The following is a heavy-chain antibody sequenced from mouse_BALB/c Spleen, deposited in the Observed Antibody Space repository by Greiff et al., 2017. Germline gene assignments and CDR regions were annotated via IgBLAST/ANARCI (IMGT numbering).Heavy chain of an antibody. CDR1: GFTFSSYT. CDR2: ISSGGGNT. V-gene: IGHV5-9*03. J-gene: IGHJ3*01. Sequence: EVKLMESGGGLVKPGGSLKLSCAASGFTFSSYTMSWVRQTPEKRLEWVATISSGGGNTYYPDSVKGRFTISRDNAKNNLYLQMSSLRSEDTALYYCARNPPWFAYWGQGTLVTVSA. CDR3: ARNPPWFAY.